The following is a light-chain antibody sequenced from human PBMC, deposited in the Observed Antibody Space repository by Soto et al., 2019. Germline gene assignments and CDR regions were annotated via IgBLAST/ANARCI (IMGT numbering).Light chain of an antibody. V-gene: IGKV3-20*01. CDR1: QRFNSAY. CDR2: ASS. Sequence: EIVLTQSPGTLSLYPGERATLSCRASQRFNSAYLAWYQHKPGQPPRLLIYASSNRAAGIPDRFSGSASGPDFTLTISRLEPEDSAVYFCHHYVDSPWGLGQGTKVEIK. CDR3: HHYVDSPWG. J-gene: IGKJ1*01.